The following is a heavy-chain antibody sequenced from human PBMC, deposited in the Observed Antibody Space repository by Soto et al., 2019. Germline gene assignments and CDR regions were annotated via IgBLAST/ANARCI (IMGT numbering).Heavy chain of an antibody. CDR1: GGTFSSYA. Sequence: GXSVKVSCKASGGTFSSYAISWVRQAPGQGLEWMGGIIPIFGTANYAQKFQGRVTITADESTSTAYMELSSLRSEDTAVYYCAIRLYCSGGSCYRNWFDHWGQGNLVTVSS. J-gene: IGHJ5*02. CDR3: AIRLYCSGGSCYRNWFDH. CDR2: IIPIFGTA. D-gene: IGHD2-15*01. V-gene: IGHV1-69*13.